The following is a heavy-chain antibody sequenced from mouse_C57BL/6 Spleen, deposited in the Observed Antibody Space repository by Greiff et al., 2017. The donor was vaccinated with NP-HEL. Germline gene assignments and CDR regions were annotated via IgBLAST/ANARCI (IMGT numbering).Heavy chain of an antibody. D-gene: IGHD2-5*01. CDR3: ARVRSNYYAMDY. V-gene: IGHV5-17*01. CDR1: GFTFSDYG. CDR2: ISSGSSTI. J-gene: IGHJ4*01. Sequence: EVKLVESGGGLVKPGGSLKLSCAVSGFTFSDYGMHWVRQAPETGLEWVAYISSGSSTIYYADTVKGRFTISRDNAKNTLFLQMTSLRSEDTAMYYCARVRSNYYAMDYWGQGTSVTVSS.